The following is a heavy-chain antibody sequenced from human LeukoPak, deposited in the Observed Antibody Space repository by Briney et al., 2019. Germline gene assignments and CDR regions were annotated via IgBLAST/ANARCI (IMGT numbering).Heavy chain of an antibody. CDR3: AKDTPLFYHYYGIDV. CDR1: GLNLDAYG. CDR2: ISGDGTIT. Sequence: GGSLRLSCAASGLNLDAYGMHWVRQAPGKGLEWVSLISGDGTITYYADSVKGRFTISRDNSKNSLFLEMNSLRSEDTALYYCAKDTPLFYHYYGIDVWGQGTTVTVSS. V-gene: IGHV3-43*02. J-gene: IGHJ6*02.